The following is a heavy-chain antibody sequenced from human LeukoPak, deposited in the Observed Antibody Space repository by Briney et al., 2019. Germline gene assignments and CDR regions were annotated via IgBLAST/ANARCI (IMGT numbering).Heavy chain of an antibody. CDR3: TNQLLWFGELLSDY. V-gene: IGHV3-15*01. D-gene: IGHD3-10*01. CDR2: IKSKTDGGTT. J-gene: IGHJ4*02. Sequence: GGSLRLSCAASGFTFSNAWMSWVRQAPGKGLEWVGCIKSKTDGGTTDYAAPVKGRFTISRDDSKNTLYLQMNSLKTEDTAVYYCTNQLLWFGELLSDYWGQGTLVTVSS. CDR1: GFTFSNAW.